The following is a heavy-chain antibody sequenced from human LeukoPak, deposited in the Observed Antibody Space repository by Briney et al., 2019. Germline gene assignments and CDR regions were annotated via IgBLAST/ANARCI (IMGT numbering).Heavy chain of an antibody. CDR3: ARAVRYYYDSSGYYNNWFDP. Sequence: GGPLRLSCAASGFTFSSYAMHWVRQAPGKGLEWVAVISFDGRNKYYADSVKGRFIISRDNSKNTLYLQMNSLRAEDTAVYYCARAVRYYYDSSGYYNNWFDPWGQGTLVTVSS. D-gene: IGHD3-22*01. CDR2: ISFDGRNK. J-gene: IGHJ5*02. V-gene: IGHV3-30-3*01. CDR1: GFTFSSYA.